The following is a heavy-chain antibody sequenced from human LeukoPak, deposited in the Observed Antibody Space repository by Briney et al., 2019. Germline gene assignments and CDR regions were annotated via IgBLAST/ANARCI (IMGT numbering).Heavy chain of an antibody. D-gene: IGHD1-26*01. CDR1: GYTFTNYW. V-gene: IGHV5-51*01. CDR2: IYPGDSYT. J-gene: IGHJ2*01. Sequence: GESLKISCKVAGYTFTNYWIGWVRQMSGKGLEWMGLIYPGDSYTRYSPSFQGQVTISADKSIITAYLQWSILKASRTAMYFCARRPRWDASGYFDLWGRGTLVTVSS. CDR3: ARRPRWDASGYFDL.